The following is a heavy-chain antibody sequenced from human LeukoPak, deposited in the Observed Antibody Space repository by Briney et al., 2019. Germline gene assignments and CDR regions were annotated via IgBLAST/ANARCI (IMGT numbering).Heavy chain of an antibody. D-gene: IGHD4-17*01. CDR2: ISRSSSYI. Sequence: GGSLRLSCAASGFTLISYSMNGVREAPGKGLEWVSSISRSSSYIYYAYSVKGRFTISRDNAQNSLYLQMNSLRAEDTAVYYCARGWGYGDYVEIFDYWGQGTLVTVSS. V-gene: IGHV3-21*01. J-gene: IGHJ4*02. CDR3: ARGWGYGDYVEIFDY. CDR1: GFTLISYS.